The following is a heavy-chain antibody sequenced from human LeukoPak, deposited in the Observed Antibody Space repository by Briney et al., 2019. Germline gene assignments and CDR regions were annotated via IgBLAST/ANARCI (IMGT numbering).Heavy chain of an antibody. Sequence: ASVKVSCKASGYTFTSHFMHWVRQAPGQGLEWMGIINPRGGSTSYTQKFQGRVTMTRDTSTSTVYMELSSLRAEDTAVYYCARSHPSDSSGWSNPYFDNWGQGTLVTVSS. J-gene: IGHJ4*02. CDR1: GYTFTSHF. CDR3: ARSHPSDSSGWSNPYFDN. D-gene: IGHD3-22*01. V-gene: IGHV1-46*01. CDR2: INPRGGST.